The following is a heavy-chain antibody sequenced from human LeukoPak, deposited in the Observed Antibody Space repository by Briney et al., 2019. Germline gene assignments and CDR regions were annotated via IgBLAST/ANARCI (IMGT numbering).Heavy chain of an antibody. J-gene: IGHJ5*02. D-gene: IGHD3-3*01. Sequence: SETLSLTXTVSGGSISSGSYYWSWIRQPAGKGLEWIGRIYTSGNTNYNPSLKSRVTISVDTSKNHFSLKLSFVTAADTAVYYCARGWHYNFWSDYAIYNWFDPWGQGTPVTVSS. CDR2: IYTSGNT. CDR1: GGSISSGSYY. V-gene: IGHV4-61*02. CDR3: ARGWHYNFWSDYAIYNWFDP.